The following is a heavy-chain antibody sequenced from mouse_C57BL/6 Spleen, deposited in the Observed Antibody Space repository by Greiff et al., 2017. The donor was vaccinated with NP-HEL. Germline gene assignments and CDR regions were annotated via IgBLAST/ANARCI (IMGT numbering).Heavy chain of an antibody. V-gene: IGHV1-64*01. CDR1: GYTLTSYW. CDR2: IHPNSGST. J-gene: IGHJ4*01. CDR3: ARSNGSYAMDY. D-gene: IGHD1-1*01. Sequence: QVQLQQPGAELVKPGASVKLSCKASGYTLTSYWMHWVKQRPGQGLEWIGMIHPNSGSTNYNEKFKSKATLTVDKSSSTAYMQLSSLTSEDSAVYYCARSNGSYAMDYWGQGTSVTVSS.